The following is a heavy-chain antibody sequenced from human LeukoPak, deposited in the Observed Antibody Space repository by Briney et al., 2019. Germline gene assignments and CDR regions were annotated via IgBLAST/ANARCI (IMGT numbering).Heavy chain of an antibody. D-gene: IGHD3-22*01. V-gene: IGHV4-34*01. CDR2: INHSGST. CDR1: GGSFSGYY. Sequence: PSETLSLTCAVYGGSFSGYYWSWIRQPPGKGLEWIGEINHSGSTNYNPSLKSRVTISVDTSKNQFSLRLRSVTAADTAVYYCARSSEGRYYYDSSGFSYYYYYMDVWGKGTTVTISS. CDR3: ARSSEGRYYYDSSGFSYYYYYMDV. J-gene: IGHJ6*03.